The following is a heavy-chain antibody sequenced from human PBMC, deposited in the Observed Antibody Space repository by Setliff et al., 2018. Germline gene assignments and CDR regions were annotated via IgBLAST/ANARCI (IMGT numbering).Heavy chain of an antibody. V-gene: IGHV3-30*03. J-gene: IGHJ6*04. CDR2: TSYDGKNN. D-gene: IGHD7-27*01. Sequence: GGSLRLSCAASGFTFNIYAFNWVRQAPGKGLEWLAVTSYDGKNNYYGDSVKGRFTISRDNSQNTVYLQMNALSGDDTAVYFCACLDWGEKFFNVDAWGKGTTVTVSS. CDR3: ACLDWGEKFFNVDA. CDR1: GFTFNIYA.